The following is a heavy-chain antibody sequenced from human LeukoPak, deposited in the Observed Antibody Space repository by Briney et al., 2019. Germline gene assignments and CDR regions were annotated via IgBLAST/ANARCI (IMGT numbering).Heavy chain of an antibody. CDR1: GYTFTGYY. D-gene: IGHD3-10*01. V-gene: IGHV1-2*06. Sequence: APVKVSCKASGYTFTGYYMHWVRQAPGQGLEWMGRINPNSGGTNYAQKFQGRVTMTRDTSISTAYMELSRLRSDDTAVYYCASQYYYGSGSYQDYWGQGTLVTVSS. J-gene: IGHJ4*02. CDR3: ASQYYYGSGSYQDY. CDR2: INPNSGGT.